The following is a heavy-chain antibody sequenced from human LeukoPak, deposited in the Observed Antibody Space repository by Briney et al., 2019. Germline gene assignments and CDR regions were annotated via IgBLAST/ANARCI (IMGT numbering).Heavy chain of an antibody. CDR2: ISGSGGST. D-gene: IGHD3-3*01. J-gene: IGHJ4*02. Sequence: PGGSLRLSCAASGFTFSSYAMSWVRQAPGKGLEWVSAISGSGGSTYYADSVKGRFTISRDNSKNTLYLQVNSLRAEDTAVYYCARHYYDFWSGYYGYWGQGTLVTVSS. CDR1: GFTFSSYA. V-gene: IGHV3-23*01. CDR3: ARHYYDFWSGYYGY.